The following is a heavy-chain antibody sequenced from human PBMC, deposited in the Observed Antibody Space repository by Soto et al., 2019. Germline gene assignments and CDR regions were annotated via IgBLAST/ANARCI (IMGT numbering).Heavy chain of an antibody. J-gene: IGHJ4*02. CDR2: IYYSGTT. V-gene: IGHV4-61*01. Sequence: QVQLQESGPGLVKPSETLSLTCTVSGGSVRSGSYYWSWIRQPPGKGLEWIGYIYYSGTTSYNPSLESRVTISVDTSKNQFSLKMSSVTAADKAVYYCARDGPDSYGNPNAGNGVDSWGQGTLLPVSS. D-gene: IGHD5-18*01. CDR3: ARDGPDSYGNPNAGNGVDS. CDR1: GGSVRSGSYY.